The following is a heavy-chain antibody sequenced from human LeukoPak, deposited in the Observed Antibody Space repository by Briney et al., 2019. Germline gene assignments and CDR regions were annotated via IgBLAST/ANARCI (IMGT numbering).Heavy chain of an antibody. V-gene: IGHV3-23*01. J-gene: IGHJ4*02. CDR2: ISNSGGRT. CDR1: GFTFSSYA. Sequence: GGSLRLSCAASGFTFSSYAMHWVRQAPGKGLEWVSAISNSGGRTYYADSVKGRFTISRDNSKNTLYLQMNSLRAEDTAVYYRANKVPGLNPFDYWGQGTLVTVSS. CDR3: ANKVPGLNPFDY.